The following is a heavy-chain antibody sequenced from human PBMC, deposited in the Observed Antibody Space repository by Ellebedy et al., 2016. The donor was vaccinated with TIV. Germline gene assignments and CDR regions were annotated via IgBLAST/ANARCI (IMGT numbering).Heavy chain of an antibody. CDR3: ARGTDISKVGY. Sequence: SETLSLTXTVSGGSIRSSSHYWGWIRQPPGKGLEWIGCFYYSGRTYYNPSLKSRVIISVDTSKNQFSLRLSSVTAADTAVYYCARGTDISKVGYWGQGTLVTVAS. V-gene: IGHV4-39*01. D-gene: IGHD3-3*02. J-gene: IGHJ4*02. CDR1: GGSIRSSSHY. CDR2: FYYSGRT.